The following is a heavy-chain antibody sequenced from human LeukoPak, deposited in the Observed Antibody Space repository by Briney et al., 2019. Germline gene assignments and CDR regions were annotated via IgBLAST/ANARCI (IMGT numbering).Heavy chain of an antibody. Sequence: TASETLSLTCAVYGGPFSGYYWSWIRQPPGKGLEWIGEIDHSGNTNYNPSLKSRVTMSVDTSKNQFSLKLSSVTAADTAVYYCARDRGDAFDIWGQGTMVTVSS. V-gene: IGHV4-34*01. CDR2: IDHSGNT. CDR1: GGPFSGYY. J-gene: IGHJ3*02. D-gene: IGHD5-24*01. CDR3: ARDRGDAFDI.